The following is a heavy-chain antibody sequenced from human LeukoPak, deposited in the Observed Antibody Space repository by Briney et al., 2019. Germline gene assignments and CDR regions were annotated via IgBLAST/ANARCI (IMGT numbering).Heavy chain of an antibody. D-gene: IGHD6-19*01. CDR3: ARGPYSSGHFDY. CDR1: GFTFSSYD. J-gene: IGHJ4*02. Sequence: PGGSLRLSCAASGFTFSSYDMHWVRQATGKGLEWVSAIGTAGDTYYPGSVKGRFTISRENAKNSSYLQMNSLRAGDTAVYYCARGPYSSGHFDYWGQGTLVTVSS. CDR2: IGTAGDT. V-gene: IGHV3-13*01.